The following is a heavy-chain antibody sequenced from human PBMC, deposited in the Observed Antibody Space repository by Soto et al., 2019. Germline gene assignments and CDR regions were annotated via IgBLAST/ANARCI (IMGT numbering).Heavy chain of an antibody. D-gene: IGHD3-22*01. Sequence: PGGSLRLSCAASGFTFSSYGMHWVRQAPGKGLEWVAVISYDGSNKYYADSVKGRFTISRDNSKNTLYLQMNSLRAEDTAVYYCAKVDTSYYYDSSGYFDYWGQGTLVTVSS. CDR2: ISYDGSNK. CDR1: GFTFSSYG. CDR3: AKVDTSYYYDSSGYFDY. V-gene: IGHV3-30*18. J-gene: IGHJ4*02.